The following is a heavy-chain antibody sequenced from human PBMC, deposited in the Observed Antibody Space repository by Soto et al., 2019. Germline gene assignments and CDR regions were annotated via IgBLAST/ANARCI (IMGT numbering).Heavy chain of an antibody. D-gene: IGHD3-3*01. Sequence: PGGSLRLSCAAFGFTFTTYSMHWVRQGPGRGLVWVPGLTQDGRGAKCADSVKGRFTNSRDNGKSAVYLQMNRLSAEGTAVYYCRSVFEYWGHGALVTVSS. CDR2: LTQDGRGA. V-gene: IGHV3-74*01. CDR3: RSVFEY. J-gene: IGHJ4*01. CDR1: GFTFTTYS.